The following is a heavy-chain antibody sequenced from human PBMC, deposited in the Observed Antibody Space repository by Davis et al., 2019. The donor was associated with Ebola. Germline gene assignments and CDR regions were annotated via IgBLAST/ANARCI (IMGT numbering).Heavy chain of an antibody. Sequence: SVKVSCKASGGTFSSYAISWVRQAPGQGLEWMGGIIPIFGTANYAQKFQGRVTITADESTSTAYMELRSLRSDDTAVYYCARLLSSSWYPFDYWGQGTLVTVSS. CDR1: GGTFSSYA. CDR3: ARLLSSSWYPFDY. CDR2: IIPIFGTA. V-gene: IGHV1-69*13. J-gene: IGHJ4*02. D-gene: IGHD6-13*01.